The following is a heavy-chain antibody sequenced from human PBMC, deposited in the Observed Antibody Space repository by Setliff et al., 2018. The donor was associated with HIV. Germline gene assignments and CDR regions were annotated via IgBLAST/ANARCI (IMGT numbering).Heavy chain of an antibody. J-gene: IGHJ4*02. CDR1: GFTVSGNY. D-gene: IGHD6-25*01. CDR2: TYSGGTT. CDR3: ARSRPYNSALDY. Sequence: GGSLRLSCAASGFTVSGNYITWVRQAPGKGLEWVSVTYSGGTTNYADSVKGRFTVSRDSSKNTLYLQMDSLRPEDTAVYSCARSRPYNSALDYWGQGTLVTVSS. V-gene: IGHV3-66*02.